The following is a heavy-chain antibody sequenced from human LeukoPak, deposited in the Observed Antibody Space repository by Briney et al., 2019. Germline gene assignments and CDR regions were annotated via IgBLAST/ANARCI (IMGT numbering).Heavy chain of an antibody. CDR3: ARPLYYYYYMDV. CDR1: GGSISDSRHY. V-gene: IGHV4-39*01. J-gene: IGHJ6*03. Sequence: SKTLSLTCTVSGGSISDSRHYWGWIRQPPGKGLEWIGSIHYSGSTYHNPSLRSRLTISVDTSKNQFSLKLISVTAADTAVYYCARPLYYYYYMDVWGKGTTVTVSS. CDR2: IHYSGST.